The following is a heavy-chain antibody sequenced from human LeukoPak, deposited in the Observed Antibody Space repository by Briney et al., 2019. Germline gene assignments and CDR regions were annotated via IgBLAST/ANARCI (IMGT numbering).Heavy chain of an antibody. Sequence: TSETLSLTCTVSGGSISSYYWSWIRQPAGKGLEWIGRIYTSGSTNYNPSLKSRVTISVDTPKNQFSLKLSSVTAADTAVYYCAREWYQLLYHWFDPWGQGTLVTVSS. D-gene: IGHD2-2*02. CDR2: IYTSGST. V-gene: IGHV4-4*07. J-gene: IGHJ5*02. CDR3: AREWYQLLYHWFDP. CDR1: GGSISSYY.